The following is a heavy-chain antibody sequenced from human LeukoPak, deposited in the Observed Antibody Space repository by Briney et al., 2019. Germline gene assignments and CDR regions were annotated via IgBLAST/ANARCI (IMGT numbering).Heavy chain of an antibody. CDR2: INPNSGGT. J-gene: IGHJ6*02. V-gene: IGHV1-2*02. Sequence: ASVKVSCKASGYTFTGYYMHWVRQAPGQGLEWMGWINPNSGGTNYAQKFQGRVTMTRDTSISTAYMELSRLRSDDTAVYYCAISGGSTIFGVVTPQVYYYYGMDVWGQGTTVTVSS. CDR1: GYTFTGYY. D-gene: IGHD3-3*01. CDR3: AISGGSTIFGVVTPQVYYYYGMDV.